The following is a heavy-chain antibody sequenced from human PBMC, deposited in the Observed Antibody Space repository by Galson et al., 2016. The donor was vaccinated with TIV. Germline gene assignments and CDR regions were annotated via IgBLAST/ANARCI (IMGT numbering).Heavy chain of an antibody. J-gene: IGHJ4*02. V-gene: IGHV1-8*02. CDR2: MNPNSGNT. D-gene: IGHD4-17*01. Sequence: SVKVSCKASGYTFTSYDINWVRQATGQGLEWMGWMNPNSGNTGYAQKFRGRVTMTRNTSVRTAYMELSSLTSEDTAVYHWARSGDYGDYWGQGTLVTVSS. CDR1: GYTFTSYD. CDR3: ARSGDYGDY.